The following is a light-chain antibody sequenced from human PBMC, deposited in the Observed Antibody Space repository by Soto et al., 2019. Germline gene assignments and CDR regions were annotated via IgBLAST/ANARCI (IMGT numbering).Light chain of an antibody. CDR2: DAS. CDR3: QQYHRSSIT. CDR1: QSLNSY. V-gene: IGKV1-5*01. J-gene: IGKJ5*01. Sequence: DIQMTQSPSTLSASVGDRVTITCRASQSLNSYLAWYQQKPGKAPKLLIYDASTLERGVPSRFSGTGSGTEFTLTISSLQPDDFATYYCQQYHRSSITFGQGTRLEIK.